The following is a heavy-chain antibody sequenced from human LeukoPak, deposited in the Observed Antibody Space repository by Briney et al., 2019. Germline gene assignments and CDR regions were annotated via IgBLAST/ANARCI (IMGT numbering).Heavy chain of an antibody. CDR1: ELTFSGYW. V-gene: IGHV3-7*01. J-gene: IGHJ4*02. CDR2: IRQDGGQT. Sequence: GGSLRLSCAASELTFSGYWMNWVRQAPGKGLQWVGNIRQDGGQTHYSDSVKGRFTISRDNAKRSLYLQMNSLRPEDTAVYYCARDGHSSGSFDYWGRGTLVTVSS. CDR3: ARDGHSSGSFDY. D-gene: IGHD3-10*01.